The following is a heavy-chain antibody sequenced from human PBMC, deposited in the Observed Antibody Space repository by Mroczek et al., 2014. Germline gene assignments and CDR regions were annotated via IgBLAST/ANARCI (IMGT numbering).Heavy chain of an antibody. D-gene: IGHD2-2*01. CDR2: INHSGST. CDR1: GGSFSGYY. Sequence: QVQLQQWGAGLLKPSETLSLTCAVYGGSFSGYYWSWIRQPPGKGLEWIGEINHSGSTNYNPSLKSRVTISVDTSKNQFSLKLSSVTAADTAVYYCARGSVGDIVVVPAARRLFDPWGQGTLVTVSS. J-gene: IGHJ5*02. CDR3: ARGSVGDIVVVPAARRLFDP. V-gene: IGHV4-34*01.